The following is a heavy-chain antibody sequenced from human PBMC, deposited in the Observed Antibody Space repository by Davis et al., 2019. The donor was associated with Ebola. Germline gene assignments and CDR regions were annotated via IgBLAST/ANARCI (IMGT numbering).Heavy chain of an antibody. V-gene: IGHV3-23*01. CDR1: GFTFSSYA. CDR2: ISCSGGST. J-gene: IGHJ3*02. CDR3: ARWEWLRRAFDI. Sequence: GESLKISCAASGFTFSSYAMSWVRQAPGKGLEWVSAISCSGGSTYYADSVKGRSTISRDNSKNTLYLQMNSLRAEDTAVYYCARWEWLRRAFDIWGQGTMVTVSS. D-gene: IGHD5-12*01.